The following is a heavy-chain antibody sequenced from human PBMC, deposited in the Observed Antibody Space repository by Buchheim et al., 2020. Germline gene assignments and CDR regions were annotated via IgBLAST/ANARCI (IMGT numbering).Heavy chain of an antibody. V-gene: IGHV3-30*18. CDR1: GFTFSTYA. CDR2: ISDDGSNK. CDR3: AKGHSSGWYYFDY. Sequence: QVQLVESGGGVVQPGRSLRLSCAASGFTFSTYAMHWVRQAPGKGLEWVAFISDDGSNKYYADSVKGRFTISRDNSKNTLYVQMNSLRIEDTAVYYCAKGHSSGWYYFDYWGQGTL. J-gene: IGHJ4*02. D-gene: IGHD6-19*01.